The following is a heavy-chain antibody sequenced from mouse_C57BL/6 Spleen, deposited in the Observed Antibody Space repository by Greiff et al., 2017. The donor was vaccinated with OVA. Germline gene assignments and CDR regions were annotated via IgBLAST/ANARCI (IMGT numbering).Heavy chain of an antibody. CDR1: GYTFTEYT. D-gene: IGHD2-2*01. J-gene: IGHJ3*01. V-gene: IGHV1-62-2*01. CDR2: FYPGSGSI. CDR3: ARHEERGTMVTTKGAWFAY. Sequence: QVQLKQSGAELVKPGASVKLSCKASGYTFTEYTIHWVKQRSGQGLKWIGWFYPGSGSIKYNEKFKDKATLTADKSSSTVYMELSRLTSEDSAVYFCARHEERGTMVTTKGAWFAYWGQGTLVTVSA.